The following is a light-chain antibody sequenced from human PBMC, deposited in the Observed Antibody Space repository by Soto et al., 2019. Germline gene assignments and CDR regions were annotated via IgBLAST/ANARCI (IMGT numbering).Light chain of an antibody. J-gene: IGLJ2*01. Sequence: QAVVTQSPSASASLGASVKLTCTLSSGHSNYAIAWHQQQPEKGPRYLMKVNSDGSLSKGDGIPDRFSGSISGAERYLTISSLQSEDEADYYCQTWGTGIRVFGGGTKLTVL. CDR2: VNSDGSL. CDR1: SGHSNYA. V-gene: IGLV4-69*01. CDR3: QTWGTGIRV.